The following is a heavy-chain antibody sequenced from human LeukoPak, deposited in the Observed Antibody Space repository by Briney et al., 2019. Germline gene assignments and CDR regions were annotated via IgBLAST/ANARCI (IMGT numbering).Heavy chain of an antibody. CDR1: GGSISSGSYY. D-gene: IGHD6-13*01. CDR2: IYTSGST. V-gene: IGHV4-61*02. CDR3: ARDDGGIAAAPDY. Sequence: SETLSLTCTVSGGSISSGSYYWSWIRQPAGKGLEWIGRIYTSGSTNYNPSLQRRVTILLDTSKNQFSLKLSSVTAADTAVYYCARDDGGIAAAPDYWGQGTLVTVSS. J-gene: IGHJ4*02.